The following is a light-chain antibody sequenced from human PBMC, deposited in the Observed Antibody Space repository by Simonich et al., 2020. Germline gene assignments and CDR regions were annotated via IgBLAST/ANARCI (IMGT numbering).Light chain of an antibody. CDR3: QQYDNLPQGT. CDR1: QSISSW. CDR2: KAS. Sequence: DIQMTQSPSTLSASVGDRVTITCRASQSISSWLDWYQQKPGKAPKLLIYKASSLESGVPSRFSGSGSGTEFTLTISSLQPDDFATYYCQQYDNLPQGTFGPGTKVDIK. V-gene: IGKV1-5*03. J-gene: IGKJ3*01.